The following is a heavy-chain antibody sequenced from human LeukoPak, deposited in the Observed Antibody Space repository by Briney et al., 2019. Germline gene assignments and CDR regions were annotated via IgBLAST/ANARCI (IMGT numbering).Heavy chain of an antibody. CDR2: IIPIPGIA. V-gene: IGHV1-69*04. CDR3: ARDWAPMVRYWFDP. Sequence: GASVKVSCKASGGTFSSYAISWVRQAPGQGLEWMGRIIPIPGIANYAQKFQGRVTITADKSTSTAYMELSSLRSEDTAVYYCARDWAPMVRYWFDPWGQGTLVTVSS. J-gene: IGHJ5*02. CDR1: GGTFSSYA. D-gene: IGHD3-10*01.